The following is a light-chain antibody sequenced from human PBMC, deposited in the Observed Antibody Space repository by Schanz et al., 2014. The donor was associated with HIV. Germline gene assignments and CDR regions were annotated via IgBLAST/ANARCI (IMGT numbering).Light chain of an antibody. Sequence: EIVLTQSPATLSLSPGERATLSCRASQSVSSYLAWYQQKPGQAPRLLIYDASNRATGIPARFSGSGSGTDFTLTISSLEPEDFAVYYCQQYNDWPSYTFGQGTKLESK. V-gene: IGKV3-11*01. J-gene: IGKJ2*01. CDR2: DAS. CDR3: QQYNDWPSYT. CDR1: QSVSSY.